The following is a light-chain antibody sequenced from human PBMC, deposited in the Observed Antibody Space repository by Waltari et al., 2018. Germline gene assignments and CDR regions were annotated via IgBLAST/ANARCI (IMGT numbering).Light chain of an antibody. CDR2: DVS. CDR3: CSYAGSYTWV. CDR1: SSAVGGYHY. J-gene: IGLJ3*02. Sequence: QSALTQPRPVSGSPGQSVTISCTGTSSAVGGYHYVSWYQQHPGKAPKLMIYDVSTRPSGVPDRFSGSKSGNTASLTISGLQAEDEADYYCCSYAGSYTWVFGGGTKLTVL. V-gene: IGLV2-11*01.